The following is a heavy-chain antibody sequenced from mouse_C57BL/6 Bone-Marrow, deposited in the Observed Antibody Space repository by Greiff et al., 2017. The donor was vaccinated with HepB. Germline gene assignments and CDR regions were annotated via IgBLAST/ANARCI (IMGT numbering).Heavy chain of an antibody. CDR1: GYTFTTYP. Sequence: QVQLKESGAELVKPGASVKMSCKASGYTFTTYPIEWMKQNHGKSLEWIGNFHPYNDDTKYNEKFKGKATLTVEKSSSTVYLELSRLTSDDSAVYYCARRGCSTTGNYAMDYWGQGTSVTVSS. J-gene: IGHJ4*01. V-gene: IGHV1-47*01. D-gene: IGHD1-1*01. CDR3: ARRGCSTTGNYAMDY. CDR2: FHPYNDDT.